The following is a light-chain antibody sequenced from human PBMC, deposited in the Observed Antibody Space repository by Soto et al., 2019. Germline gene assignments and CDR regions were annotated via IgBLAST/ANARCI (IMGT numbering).Light chain of an antibody. CDR3: SSFTSTTTCV. J-gene: IGLJ1*01. CDR1: SSDVGSHDL. V-gene: IGLV2-14*02. Sequence: QSALTQPASVSGSPGQSIAIPCTGTSSDVGSHDLVSWYQQQSGKVPKLIIYDVSSRPSGVSNRFSGSKSGNTASLTISGLQAEDEADYYCSSFTSTTTCVFGTGTKLTVL. CDR2: DVS.